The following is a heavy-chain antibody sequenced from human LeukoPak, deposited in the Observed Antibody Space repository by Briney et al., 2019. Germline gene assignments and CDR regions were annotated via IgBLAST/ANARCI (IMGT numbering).Heavy chain of an antibody. J-gene: IGHJ3*01. V-gene: IGHV3-7*01. CDR2: IAGDESQK. CDR1: GFSFTSSW. Sequence: GGSLRLSCVASGFSFTSSWMTWVRQAPGKGLEWVANIAGDESQKRYMDSVKGRFTISRDNAKNSLYLQLNSLRAEDTAIYYCVRDLSPVSDRNVWYDALDVWGQGTMVTVSS. D-gene: IGHD1-1*01. CDR3: VRDLSPVSDRNVWYDALDV.